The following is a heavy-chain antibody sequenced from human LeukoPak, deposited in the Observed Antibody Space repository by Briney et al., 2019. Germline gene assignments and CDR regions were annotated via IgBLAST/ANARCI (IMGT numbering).Heavy chain of an antibody. V-gene: IGHV4-39*02. Sequence: SETLSLTCTVSAASFISSSHHWGWIRRSPGKGLEWIGTVYYGRTTYYNPSLDGRVTISLDTSANHFSLQLNSVTAADTAVYYCVRRDGRGGATMGAFDSWGQGSLVTVSS. CDR2: VYYGRTT. CDR1: AASFISSSHH. J-gene: IGHJ5*01. CDR3: VRRDGRGGATMGAFDS. D-gene: IGHD5-12*01.